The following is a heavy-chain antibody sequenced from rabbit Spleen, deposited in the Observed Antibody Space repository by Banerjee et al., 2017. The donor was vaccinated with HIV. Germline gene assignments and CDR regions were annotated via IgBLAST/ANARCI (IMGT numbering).Heavy chain of an antibody. CDR2: AYADNTGDT. J-gene: IGHJ6*01. CDR1: GFSFNSGYD. CDR3: ARDAGTSFSTYGMDL. D-gene: IGHD8-1*01. V-gene: IGHV1S40*01. Sequence: QSLEESGGALVKPGASLTLTCKASGFSFNSGYDMCWVRQAPGKGLEWVACAYADNTGDTYSATWAKGRFTISKTSSTTVTLQMTSLTAADTATYFCARDAGTSFSTYGMDLWGPGTLVTVS.